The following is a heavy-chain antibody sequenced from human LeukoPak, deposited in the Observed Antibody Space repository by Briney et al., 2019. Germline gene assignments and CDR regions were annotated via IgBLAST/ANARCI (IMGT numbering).Heavy chain of an antibody. CDR1: GFTFSSYG. CDR2: ISGSGGKT. J-gene: IGHJ4*02. V-gene: IGHV3-23*01. Sequence: GGTLRLSCAASGFTFSSYGMSWVRQAPGKGLEWVSGISGSGGKTDYADSVKGRFTISRDNSKNTLYLQMNSLRAEDTAVYYCAKYLSGGFLYYFDYWGQGTLVTVSS. D-gene: IGHD2-15*01. CDR3: AKYLSGGFLYYFDY.